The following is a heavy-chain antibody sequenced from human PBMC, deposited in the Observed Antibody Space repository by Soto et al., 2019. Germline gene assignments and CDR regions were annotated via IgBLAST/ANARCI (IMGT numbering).Heavy chain of an antibody. CDR2: ISNDGSNG. V-gene: IGHV3-30*18. CDR3: AKGEVRGIIPSYFDY. J-gene: IGHJ4*02. Sequence: GKSLRVSCAGPGFTFRWFGMYWVRQAPGKVLEEVARISNDGSNGYYVDSVKGRFTISRDNSKNTLYMQMDSLRAENTAVYYCAKGEVRGIIPSYFDYWGLGTLVTVSS. CDR1: GFTFRWFG. D-gene: IGHD3-10*01.